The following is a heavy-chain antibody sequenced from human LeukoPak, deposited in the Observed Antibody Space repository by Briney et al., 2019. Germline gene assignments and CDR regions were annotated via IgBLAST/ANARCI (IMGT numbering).Heavy chain of an antibody. D-gene: IGHD2/OR15-2a*01. J-gene: IGHJ4*02. CDR2: ISSSGSTI. V-gene: IGHV3-48*03. CDR3: ARERTTIVSGTTIGAY. Sequence: GGSLRLSCAASGFTFSSYEMNWVRQAPGKGLEWVSYISSSGSTIYYADSVKGRFTISRDNAKNSLFLQMNSLTADDTAVYYCARERTTIVSGTTIGAYWGQGTLVTVSS. CDR1: GFTFSSYE.